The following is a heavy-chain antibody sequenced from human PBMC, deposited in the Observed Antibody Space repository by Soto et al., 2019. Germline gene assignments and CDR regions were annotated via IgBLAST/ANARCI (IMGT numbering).Heavy chain of an antibody. D-gene: IGHD3-10*01. CDR1: GFTVSSNY. Sequence: EVQLVESGGGLVQPGGSLRLSCAASGFTVSSNYMSWVRQAPGKGLEWVSVIYSGGSTYYADSVKGRFTISRDNSKNTLDLQMNSPRAEDTAVYYCARDFTYGSGSYLYYYGMDVWGQGTTVTVSS. CDR3: ARDFTYGSGSYLYYYGMDV. J-gene: IGHJ6*02. V-gene: IGHV3-66*01. CDR2: IYSGGST.